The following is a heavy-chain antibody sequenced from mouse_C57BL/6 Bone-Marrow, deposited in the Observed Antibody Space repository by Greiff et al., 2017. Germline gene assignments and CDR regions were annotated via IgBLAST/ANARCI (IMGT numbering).Heavy chain of an antibody. CDR2: IDPSDSET. V-gene: IGHV1-52*01. Sequence: VQLQQPGAELVRPGSSVKLSCTASGYTFTSYWMPWVKQRPIQGLEWIGTIDPSDSETHYNQKFKDKATLTVDKSSSTGYLQLSSLTSEDSAVYICEREGDGYYAGLAYWGQGTLVTVSA. J-gene: IGHJ3*01. D-gene: IGHD2-3*01. CDR3: EREGDGYYAGLAY. CDR1: GYTFTSYW.